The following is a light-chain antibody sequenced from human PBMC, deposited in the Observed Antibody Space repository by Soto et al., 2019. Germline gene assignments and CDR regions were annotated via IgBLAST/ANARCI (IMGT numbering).Light chain of an antibody. CDR1: SSNIGAHYD. J-gene: IGLJ2*01. Sequence: QPVLTQPPSVSGAPGQRVTISCTGSSSNIGAHYDVHWYQQLPGTAPKLLIYGNSNRPSGVPDRFSGSKSGTSASLAITGLQAEDEADYYCQSYDNSLPGVVFGGGTKVTVL. CDR2: GNS. CDR3: QSYDNSLPGVV. V-gene: IGLV1-40*01.